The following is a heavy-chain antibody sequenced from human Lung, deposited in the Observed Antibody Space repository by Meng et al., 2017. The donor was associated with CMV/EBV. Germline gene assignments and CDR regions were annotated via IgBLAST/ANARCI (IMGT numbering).Heavy chain of an antibody. Sequence: SXTXSLTCTVSDSSISSGFYWGCVRQPPGKGLEWIGSIHHTGSSYYNPSLKSRVTLSVDTSKNQFSLKVTSVTAADTAVYYCARGIFGVVDYLGQGTLVTVSS. CDR3: ARGIFGVVDY. CDR2: IHHTGSS. D-gene: IGHD3-3*01. CDR1: DSSISSGFY. J-gene: IGHJ4*02. V-gene: IGHV4-38-2*02.